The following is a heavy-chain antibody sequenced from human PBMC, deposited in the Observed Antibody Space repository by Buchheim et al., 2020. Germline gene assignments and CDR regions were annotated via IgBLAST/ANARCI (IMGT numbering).Heavy chain of an antibody. D-gene: IGHD2-15*01. Sequence: QVQLVQSGAEVKKPGSSVKVSCKASGCTFSSYAISWVRQAPGQGLEWMGGIIPIFGTANYAQKFQGRVTITADESTSTAYMGLGSLRSEDTAVYYCARDPRYCSGGSCYWFDPWGQGTL. CDR3: ARDPRYCSGGSCYWFDP. V-gene: IGHV1-69*01. CDR1: GCTFSSYA. J-gene: IGHJ5*01. CDR2: IIPIFGTA.